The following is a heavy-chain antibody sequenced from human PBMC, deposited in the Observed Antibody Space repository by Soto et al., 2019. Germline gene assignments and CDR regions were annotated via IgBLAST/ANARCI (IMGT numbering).Heavy chain of an antibody. J-gene: IGHJ5*02. CDR3: AKDAFSTPSNS. CDR1: GFTFSSYT. D-gene: IGHD2-8*01. V-gene: IGHV3-21*03. Sequence: PGGSLRLSCAASGFTFSSYTMNWVRQAPGKGLEWVSSISSSSSFIYYADSVKGRFTISRDNAKNSLYLQMSSLRVEDTGLYFCAKDAFSTPSNSWGQGTLVTVSS. CDR2: ISSSSSFI.